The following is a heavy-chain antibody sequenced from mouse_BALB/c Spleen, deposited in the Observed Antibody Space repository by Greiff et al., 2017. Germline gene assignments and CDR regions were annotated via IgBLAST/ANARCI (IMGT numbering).Heavy chain of an antibody. CDR3: ARSGAYYAMDY. D-gene: IGHD3-1*01. J-gene: IGHJ4*01. CDR2: ISSGSSTI. V-gene: IGHV5-17*02. CDR1: GFTFSSFG. Sequence: EVQRVESGGGLVQPGGSRKLSCAASGFTFSSFGMHWVRQAPEKGREWVAYISSGSSTIYYADTVKGRFTISRDNPKKTLFLHMTSLRSEDTAMYYCARSGAYYAMDYWGQGTSVTVSS.